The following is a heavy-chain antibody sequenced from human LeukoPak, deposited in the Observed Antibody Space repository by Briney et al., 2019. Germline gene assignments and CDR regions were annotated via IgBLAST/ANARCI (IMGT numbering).Heavy chain of an antibody. Sequence: ASVKVSRKTSVYTFTDIGIPWVRPAPGQGLEWVGWISSYSGSTEYALKLQGRVTMTTETSTNTAYMELRSLRSDDTAVYYCARAATTDYSGQGTPVTVSS. CDR1: VYTFTDIG. J-gene: IGHJ4*02. D-gene: IGHD1-26*01. CDR2: ISSYSGST. V-gene: IGHV1-18*01. CDR3: ARAATTDY.